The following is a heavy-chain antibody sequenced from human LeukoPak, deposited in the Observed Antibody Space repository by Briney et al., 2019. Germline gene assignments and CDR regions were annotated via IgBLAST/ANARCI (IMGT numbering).Heavy chain of an antibody. D-gene: IGHD2-2*01. CDR3: ARDYCSSTSCLFDY. V-gene: IGHV1-2*06. CDR1: GYTFTGYH. CDR2: INPNSGDT. Sequence: ASVKVSCKASGYTFTGYHMHWVRQAPGQGPEWMGRINPNSGDTNYAQKFQGRVTMTRDTSISTAYMELSRLRSDDTAVYYCARDYCSSTSCLFDYWGQGTLVTVSS. J-gene: IGHJ4*02.